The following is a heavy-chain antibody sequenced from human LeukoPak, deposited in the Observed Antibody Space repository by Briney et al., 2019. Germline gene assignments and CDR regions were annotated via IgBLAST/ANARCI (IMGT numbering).Heavy chain of an antibody. CDR3: ARGGWYYGSGGYDY. Sequence: SETLSLTCAVYGGSFSGYYWRWIRQPPGKGLEWVGEINHSGSTNYNPSLKSRVTISVDTSKNQFSLELSSVTAADTAVYYCARGGWYYGSGGYDYWGEGTLVTVSS. CDR2: INHSGST. V-gene: IGHV4-34*01. CDR1: GGSFSGYY. D-gene: IGHD3-10*01. J-gene: IGHJ4*02.